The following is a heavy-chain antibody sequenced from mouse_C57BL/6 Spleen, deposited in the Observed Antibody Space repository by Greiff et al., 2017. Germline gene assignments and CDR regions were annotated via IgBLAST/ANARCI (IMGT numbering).Heavy chain of an antibody. CDR3: TRAYDYGDPWFAY. J-gene: IGHJ3*01. CDR1: GYTFTDYE. D-gene: IGHD2-4*01. Sequence: QVQLQQSGAELVRPGASVTLSCKASGYTFTDYEMHWVKQTPVHGLEWIGAIDPETGGTAYNQKFKGKGILTADKSSSTAYMELRSLTSEDSAVYYCTRAYDYGDPWFAYWGQGTLVTVSA. CDR2: IDPETGGT. V-gene: IGHV1-15*01.